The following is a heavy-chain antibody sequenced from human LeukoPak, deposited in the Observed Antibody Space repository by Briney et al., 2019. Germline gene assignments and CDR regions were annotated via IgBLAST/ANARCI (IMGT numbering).Heavy chain of an antibody. Sequence: GGSLSLSCAASGFTISSYAMSWVRQAPGKGLEWVSAISGSGGSRYYADSVKGRFTISRNNSKNPLYLQMNSLRAEDTAVYYCAKDRRIQLWLGSDYWGQGTLVTVSS. D-gene: IGHD5-18*01. J-gene: IGHJ4*02. CDR2: ISGSGGSR. CDR3: AKDRRIQLWLGSDY. CDR1: GFTISSYA. V-gene: IGHV3-23*01.